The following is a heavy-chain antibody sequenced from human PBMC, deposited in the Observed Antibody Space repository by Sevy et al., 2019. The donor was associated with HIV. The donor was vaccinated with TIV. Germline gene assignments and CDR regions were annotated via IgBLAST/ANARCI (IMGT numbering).Heavy chain of an antibody. V-gene: IGHV1-18*01. CDR2: ISAYIGNT. D-gene: IGHD2-2*01. CDR3: ARIKDCSSPNCYYYYYGMDV. J-gene: IGHJ6*02. CDR1: GYTFTSYG. Sequence: ASVKVSCKASGYTFTSYGISWVRQAPGQGLEWMGWISAYIGNTNYAQKSQGRVTMTTDTSTSTAYMELRSRRSDDTAVYYCARIKDCSSPNCYYYYYGMDVWGQGTMVTVSS.